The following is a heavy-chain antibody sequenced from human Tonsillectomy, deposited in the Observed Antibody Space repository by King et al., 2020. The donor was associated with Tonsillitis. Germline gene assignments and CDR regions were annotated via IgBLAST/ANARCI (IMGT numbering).Heavy chain of an antibody. CDR1: GGSISSYY. D-gene: IGHD6-13*01. Sequence: QLQESGPGLVKPSETLSLTCTVSGGSISSYYWSWIWQPPGQGLQWIGYIYYSRRTNYNPSLKSRVTISVDTAKNQFSLKLSSVTAADTAVYYCARTSAAADLDYWGQGTLVTVSS. CDR3: ARTSAAADLDY. J-gene: IGHJ4*02. CDR2: IYYSRRT. V-gene: IGHV4-59*01.